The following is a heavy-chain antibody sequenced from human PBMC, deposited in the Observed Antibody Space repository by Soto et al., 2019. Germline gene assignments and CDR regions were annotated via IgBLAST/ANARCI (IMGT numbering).Heavy chain of an antibody. V-gene: IGHV3-23*01. CDR2: IIGSGGSA. CDR1: GFTFSSYA. CDR3: ARHIFITILGYYYGIDV. D-gene: IGHD3-9*01. Sequence: EVRLLESGGGLVQPGGPLRLSCAASGFTFSSYAMRWVRQAPGKGLEWVSSIIGSGGSANDADSVKGRFTISRDSSKNTMDMQMNSLRADDTAVYYCARHIFITILGYYYGIDVWGQGTMVTVSS. J-gene: IGHJ6*01.